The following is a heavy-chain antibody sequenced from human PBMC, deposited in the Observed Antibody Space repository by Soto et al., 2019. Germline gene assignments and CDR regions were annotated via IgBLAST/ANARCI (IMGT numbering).Heavy chain of an antibody. CDR1: GGSVSGYF. D-gene: IGHD2-15*01. Sequence: SETLSLTCAVYGGSVSGYFWSWIRQPPGKGLEWIGEINHSGTTSYSPSLDSLVTTSVDTSKNQFSLRLSSVTAADTAIYYCARRYCSDSYCSYFDYWGRGTLVTVSS. J-gene: IGHJ4*02. CDR3: ARRYCSDSYCSYFDY. CDR2: INHSGTT. V-gene: IGHV4-34*01.